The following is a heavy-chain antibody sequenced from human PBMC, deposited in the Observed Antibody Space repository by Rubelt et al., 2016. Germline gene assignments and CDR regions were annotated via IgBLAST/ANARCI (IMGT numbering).Heavy chain of an antibody. CDR1: GGTFSSYA. V-gene: IGHV1-69*01. D-gene: IGHD2-21*02. CDR2: IIPIFGTA. CDR3: ARDRAYCGGDCYHAFDI. J-gene: IGHJ3*02. Sequence: QVQLVQSGAEVKKPGSSVKVSCKASGGTFSSYAISWVRQAPGQGLEWMGGIIPIFGTANYAQKFQGRVTITADDSTGTAYMGLGSLRSEDTAVYYWARDRAYCGGDCYHAFDIWGQGTMVTVSS.